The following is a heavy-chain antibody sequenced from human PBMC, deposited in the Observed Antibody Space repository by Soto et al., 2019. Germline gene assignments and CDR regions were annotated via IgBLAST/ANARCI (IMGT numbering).Heavy chain of an antibody. D-gene: IGHD6-13*01. V-gene: IGHV3-23*01. J-gene: IGHJ4*02. CDR1: GFTFSSYA. CDR3: ATRGGAAGPYTKYYFDY. Sequence: GGSLRLSCAASGFTFSSYAMSWVRQAPGKGLEWVSAISGSGGSTYYADSVKGRFTISRDNSKNTLYLQMNSLRAEDTAVYYCATRGGAAGPYTKYYFDYWGQGTLVTVSS. CDR2: ISGSGGST.